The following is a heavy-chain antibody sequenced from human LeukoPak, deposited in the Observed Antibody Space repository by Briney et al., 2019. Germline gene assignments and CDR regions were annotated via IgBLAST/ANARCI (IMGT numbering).Heavy chain of an antibody. V-gene: IGHV7-4-1*02. CDR3: ARDYRYGMDV. CDR2: ININTGNP. Sequence: ASVKVSCKASGYTFTSYAMNWVRQAPGHGLEWMGWININTGNPTYAQGFTGRFVFSLDTSVSKAYLQISSLKAEDTAVYYCARDYRYGMDVWGQGTTVTVSS. J-gene: IGHJ6*02. CDR1: GYTFTSYA.